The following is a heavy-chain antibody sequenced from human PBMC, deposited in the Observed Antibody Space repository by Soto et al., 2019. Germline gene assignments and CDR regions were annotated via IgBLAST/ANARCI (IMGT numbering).Heavy chain of an antibody. CDR1: GFTFSSYA. V-gene: IGHV3-23*01. J-gene: IGHJ4*02. CDR3: ANTNHYYDSSGYYLGFDY. Sequence: GGSLRLSCAASGFTFSSYAMSWVRQAPGKGLEWVSAISGSGGSTYYADSVKGRFTISRDNSKNTLYLQMNSLRAEDTAVYYCANTNHYYDSSGYYLGFDYWGQGTLVTVSS. CDR2: ISGSGGST. D-gene: IGHD3-22*01.